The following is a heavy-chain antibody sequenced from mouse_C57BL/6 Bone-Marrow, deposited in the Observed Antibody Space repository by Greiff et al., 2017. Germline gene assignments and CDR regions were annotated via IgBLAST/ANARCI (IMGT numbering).Heavy chain of an antibody. D-gene: IGHD1-1*01. J-gene: IGHJ1*03. Sequence: EVQVVESGTVLARPGASVKMSCKTSGYTFTSYWMHWVKQRPGQGLEWIGAIYPGNSDTSYNQKFKGKAKLTAVTSASTAYMELSSLTNEDSAVYYCTRDYYGSSPWYFDVWGTGTTVTVSS. CDR3: TRDYYGSSPWYFDV. CDR1: GYTFTSYW. V-gene: IGHV1-5*01. CDR2: IYPGNSDT.